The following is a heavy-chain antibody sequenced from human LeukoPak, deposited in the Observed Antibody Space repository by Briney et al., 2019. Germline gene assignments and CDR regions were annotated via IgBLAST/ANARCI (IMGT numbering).Heavy chain of an antibody. V-gene: IGHV4-59*01. CDR3: ARSNSGYEYDRSVAGTNYFDY. Sequence: SETLSLTCTVSGGSISSYYWSWIRQPPGKGLEWIGYIYYSGSTNYNPSLKSRVTISVDTSKNQFSLKLSSVTAADTAVYYCARSNSGYEYDRSVAGTNYFDYWGQGTLVTVSS. CDR1: GGSISSYY. J-gene: IGHJ4*02. CDR2: IYYSGST. D-gene: IGHD5-12*01.